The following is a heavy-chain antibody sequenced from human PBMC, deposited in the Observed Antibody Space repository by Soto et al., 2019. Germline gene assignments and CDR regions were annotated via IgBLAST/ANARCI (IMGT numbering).Heavy chain of an antibody. V-gene: IGHV1-18*01. D-gene: IGHD6-19*01. CDR2: ISAYNGNT. CDR1: GYTFTSYV. J-gene: IGHJ5*02. CDR3: ARVVRSSGWYKADWFDP. Sequence: ASVKVSCNASGYTFTSYVISWVRQAPGQGLEWMGWISAYNGNTNYAQKLQGRVTMTTDTSTSTAYMELRSLRSDDTAVYYCARVVRSSGWYKADWFDPWGQGTLVTVSS.